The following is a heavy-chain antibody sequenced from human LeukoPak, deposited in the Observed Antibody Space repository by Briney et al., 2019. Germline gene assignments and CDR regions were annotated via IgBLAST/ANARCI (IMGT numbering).Heavy chain of an antibody. Sequence: PGGSLRLSCVASGFTFTSHWMTWVRQAPGKRLEWVANIREDGGEIYYLDSVKGRFTISRDNAKNSLYLQMNSLRAEDTAVYYCARGVYAFDIWGQGTMVTVSS. D-gene: IGHD5/OR15-5a*01. J-gene: IGHJ3*02. CDR2: IREDGGEI. V-gene: IGHV3-7*04. CDR3: ARGVYAFDI. CDR1: GFTFTSHW.